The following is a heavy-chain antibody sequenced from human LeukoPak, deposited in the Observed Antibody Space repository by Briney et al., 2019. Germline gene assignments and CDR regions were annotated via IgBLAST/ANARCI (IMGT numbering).Heavy chain of an antibody. CDR2: ISSSSSTI. D-gene: IGHD3-10*01. V-gene: IGHV3-48*04. J-gene: IGHJ4*02. Sequence: GGSLRLSCAASGFTFSSYSMNWVRQAPGKGLEWVSYISSSSSTIYYADSVKGRFTISRDNAKNSLYLQMNSLRAEDTAVYYCARDFHMVRGVIRYWGQGTLVTVSS. CDR3: ARDFHMVRGVIRY. CDR1: GFTFSSYS.